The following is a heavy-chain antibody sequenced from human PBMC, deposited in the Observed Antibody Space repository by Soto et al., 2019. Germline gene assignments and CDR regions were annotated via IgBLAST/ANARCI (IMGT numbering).Heavy chain of an antibody. CDR3: AGGAATKILVVMYDALEM. CDR2: IIPVFGTA. CDR1: GATLDTFINFG. Sequence: QVQLVQSGAEVKKPGSSVKVSCKASGATLDTFINFGITWVRRAPGQGLEWMGGIIPVFGTAHYAQKFQGRLTISADESTRTAYMELSSLRSEDTAVYYCAGGAATKILVVMYDALEMWGQGTMVTVSS. D-gene: IGHD3-22*01. V-gene: IGHV1-69*12. J-gene: IGHJ3*02.